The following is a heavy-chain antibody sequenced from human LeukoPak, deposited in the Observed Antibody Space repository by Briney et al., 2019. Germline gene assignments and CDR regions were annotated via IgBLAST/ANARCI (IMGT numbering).Heavy chain of an antibody. D-gene: IGHD5-18*01. V-gene: IGHV4-30-2*05. J-gene: IGHJ4*02. Sequence: SETLSLTCAVSGGSISSGGYSWSWIRQPPGKGLEWIGYIYYSGSTYYNPSLKSRVTISVDTSKNQFSLKLSSVTAADTAVYYCARAGYSYGFHFDYWGQGTLVTVSS. CDR1: GGSISSGGYS. CDR3: ARAGYSYGFHFDY. CDR2: IYYSGST.